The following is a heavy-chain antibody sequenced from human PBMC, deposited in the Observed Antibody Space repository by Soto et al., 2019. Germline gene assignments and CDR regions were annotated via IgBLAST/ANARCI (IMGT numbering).Heavy chain of an antibody. V-gene: IGHV4-59*08. Sequence: QVQLQESGPGLVKPSETLSLTCTVSGGSISSYYWSWIRQPPGKGLEWIGYIHYSGSTNYNPSLKSRFTISVDTSKNQFSLKLSSVTATDTAVYYCARRYYGGNYWYFDLWGRGTLVTVSS. J-gene: IGHJ2*01. CDR1: GGSISSYY. CDR2: IHYSGST. D-gene: IGHD4-17*01. CDR3: ARRYYGGNYWYFDL.